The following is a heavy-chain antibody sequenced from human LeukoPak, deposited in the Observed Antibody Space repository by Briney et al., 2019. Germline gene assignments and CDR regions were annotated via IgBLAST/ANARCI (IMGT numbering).Heavy chain of an antibody. CDR3: ARDWEYCGGDCRPWNWVHP. J-gene: IGHJ5*02. CDR1: GFTFSSYG. Sequence: GGSLRLSCAASGFTFSSYGMHWVRQAPGKGLEWVAFIRYDGSNKYYADSVKGRFTISRDNSKNTLYLQMNSLRSDDTAVYYCARDWEYCGGDCRPWNWVHPWGQGTLVTVSS. V-gene: IGHV3-30*02. D-gene: IGHD2-21*02. CDR2: IRYDGSNK.